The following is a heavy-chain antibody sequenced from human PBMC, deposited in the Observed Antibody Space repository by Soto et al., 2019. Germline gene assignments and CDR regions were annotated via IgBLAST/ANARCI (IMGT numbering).Heavy chain of an antibody. J-gene: IGHJ4*02. Sequence: GGSLRLSCAASGFTYNRYAMNWVRQAPGKGLEWVSSITGSGGSTYYIDSVKGRFTISRDNSKNTLYLQMNSLRAEDTAVYYCGKDFDDYIAPGSTDFWGQGTLVTVSS. CDR1: GFTYNRYA. CDR3: GKDFDDYIAPGSTDF. D-gene: IGHD4-4*01. V-gene: IGHV3-23*01. CDR2: ITGSGGST.